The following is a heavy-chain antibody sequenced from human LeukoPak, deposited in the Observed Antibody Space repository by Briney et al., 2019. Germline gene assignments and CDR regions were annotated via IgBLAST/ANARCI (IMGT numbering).Heavy chain of an antibody. J-gene: IGHJ4*02. D-gene: IGHD6-19*01. CDR3: ARRPPGIAVAGSPDFDY. Sequence: SETLSLTCAVYGGSFSGYYWSWIRQPPGKGLEWIGEINHSGSTNYNPSLKSRATISVDTSKNQFSLKLSSVTAADTAVYYCARRPPGIAVAGSPDFDYWGQGTLVTVSS. CDR2: INHSGST. CDR1: GGSFSGYY. V-gene: IGHV4-34*01.